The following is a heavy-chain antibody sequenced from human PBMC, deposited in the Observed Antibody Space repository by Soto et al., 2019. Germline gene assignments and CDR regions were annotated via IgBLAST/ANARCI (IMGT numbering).Heavy chain of an antibody. CDR3: ARGTPGDPNPYDAFDI. D-gene: IGHD4-17*01. V-gene: IGHV1-18*01. J-gene: IGHJ3*02. CDR2: ISAYNGNT. Sequence: ASVKVSCKASGYTFTSYGISWVRQAPGQGLEWMGWISAYNGNTNYAQKLQGRVTMTTDTSTSTAYMELRSLRSDDTAVYYCARGTPGDPNPYDAFDIWGQGTMVTVSS. CDR1: GYTFTSYG.